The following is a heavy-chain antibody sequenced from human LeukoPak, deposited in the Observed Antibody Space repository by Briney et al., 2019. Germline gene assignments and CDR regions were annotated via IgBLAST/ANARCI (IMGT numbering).Heavy chain of an antibody. J-gene: IGHJ4*02. CDR3: ARATVAVAGILDY. D-gene: IGHD6-19*01. V-gene: IGHV4-30-2*01. CDR2: IYHSGST. CDR1: GGSISSGGYY. Sequence: SETLSLTCTVSGGSISSGGYYWSWIRQPPGKGLEWIGYIYHSGSTYYSPSLKSRVTISVDRSKNQFSLKLSSVTAAGTAVYYCARATVAVAGILDYWGQGTLVTVSS.